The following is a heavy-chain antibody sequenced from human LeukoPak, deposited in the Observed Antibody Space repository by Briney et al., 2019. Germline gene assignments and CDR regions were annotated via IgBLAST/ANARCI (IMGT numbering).Heavy chain of an antibody. CDR2: IYHSGST. D-gene: IGHD3-16*02. Sequence: SETLSLTCTVSGGSISSGSYYWSWIRQPAGKGLEWIGSIYHSGSTYYNPSLKSRATISVDTSKNQFSLKLSSVTAADTAVYYCASYFGYDYVWGSYRQPYYFDYWGQGTLVTVSS. V-gene: IGHV4-39*07. CDR1: GGSISSGSYY. CDR3: ASYFGYDYVWGSYRQPYYFDY. J-gene: IGHJ4*02.